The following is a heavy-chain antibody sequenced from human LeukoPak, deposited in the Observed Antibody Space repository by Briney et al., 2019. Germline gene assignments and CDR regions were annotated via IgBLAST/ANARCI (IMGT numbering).Heavy chain of an antibody. CDR1: GYSFTSYW. CDR3: ATYWHYYDSSGYYPFDY. Sequence: GESLKISCKGSGYSFTSYWIGWVRQMPGKGLEWMGIIYPGDPDTRYSPSFQGQVTISADKSISTAYLQWSSLKASDTAMYYCATYWHYYDSSGYYPFDYWGQGTLVTVSS. V-gene: IGHV5-51*01. D-gene: IGHD3-22*01. J-gene: IGHJ4*02. CDR2: IYPGDPDT.